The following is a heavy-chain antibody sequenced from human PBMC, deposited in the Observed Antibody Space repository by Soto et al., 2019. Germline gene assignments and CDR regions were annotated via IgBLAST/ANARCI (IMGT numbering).Heavy chain of an antibody. CDR2: ISYDGSKT. J-gene: IGHJ4*02. V-gene: IGHV3-30*03. D-gene: IGHD1-26*01. CDR3: AREGVFALVPIVPPDY. Sequence: VQLVESGGGVVQRGGSLRLSCAASGFKFSSYAMHWVRQAPGKGLDWVAHISYDGSKTYYADSVKGRLTIARDNSENRLYLELNSLRVQDTAVYYCAREGVFALVPIVPPDYWGQGVLVTVSS. CDR1: GFKFSSYA.